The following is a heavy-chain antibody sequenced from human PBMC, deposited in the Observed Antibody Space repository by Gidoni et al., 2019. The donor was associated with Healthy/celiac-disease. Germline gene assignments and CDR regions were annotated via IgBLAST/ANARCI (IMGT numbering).Heavy chain of an antibody. CDR1: GFTFSSYA. V-gene: IGHV3-30-3*01. CDR3: ARDWRGYYYDSSGLAY. D-gene: IGHD3-22*01. Sequence: QVQLVESGGGVVQPGRSLRLSCSASGFTFSSYAMPWVRQAPGKGLEWVAVISYDGSNKYYADSVKGRFTISRDNSKNTLYLQMNSLRAEDTAVYYCARDWRGYYYDSSGLAYWGQGTLVTVSS. CDR2: ISYDGSNK. J-gene: IGHJ4*02.